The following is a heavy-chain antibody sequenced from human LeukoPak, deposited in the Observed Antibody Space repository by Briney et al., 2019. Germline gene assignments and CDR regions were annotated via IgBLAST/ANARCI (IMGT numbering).Heavy chain of an antibody. CDR3: ARGGDGGFSMDS. V-gene: IGHV3-30*03. J-gene: IGHJ4*02. D-gene: IGHD5-12*01. CDR1: GFTFSSYG. CDR2: ISYDGSNK. Sequence: PGGSLRLSCAASGFTFSSYGMHWVRQAPGKGLEGVAVISYDGSNKYYADSVKGRFTISRDNSKKALYLQMNSLRAEDTAVYSCARGGDGGFSMDSWGQGTLVTVSS.